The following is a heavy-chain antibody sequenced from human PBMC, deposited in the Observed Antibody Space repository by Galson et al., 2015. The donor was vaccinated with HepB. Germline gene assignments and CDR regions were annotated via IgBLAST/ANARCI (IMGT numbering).Heavy chain of an antibody. CDR2: IYPGDSTT. CDR1: GYSFPNYW. CDR3: ARHGVGYNGIDY. D-gene: IGHD5-24*01. V-gene: IGHV5-51*01. Sequence: QSGAEVKKPGESLKISCQGSGYSFPNYWIGWVRQLPGKGLEWMGIIYPGDSTTTYSPSFQGQVTISADKSITTAYLQWSSLKASDTAMYYCARHGVGYNGIDYWGQGTRVTVSS. J-gene: IGHJ4*02.